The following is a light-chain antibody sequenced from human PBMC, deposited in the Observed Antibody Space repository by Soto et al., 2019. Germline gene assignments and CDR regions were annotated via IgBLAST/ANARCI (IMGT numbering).Light chain of an antibody. CDR2: DAS. J-gene: IGKJ1*01. CDR3: QQYNTWPRT. V-gene: IGKV3D-15*01. Sequence: EIVLTQSPATLSLSPGERATLSCRASQSINRHLAWYRQKPGQAPRLLIYDASNRATGIPARFSGSGSGTEFTLTISSLQSEDFAIYYCQQYNTWPRTFGQGTKVDI. CDR1: QSINRH.